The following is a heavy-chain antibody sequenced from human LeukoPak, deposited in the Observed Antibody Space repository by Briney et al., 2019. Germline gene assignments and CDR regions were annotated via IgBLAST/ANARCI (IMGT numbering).Heavy chain of an antibody. CDR1: GGTFSSYA. CDR3: AREGPYSGSYHGLDY. V-gene: IGHV1-69*04. J-gene: IGHJ4*02. Sequence: SVKVSCKASGGTFSSYAISWVRQAPGQGLEWMGRIIPILGIANYAQKFQGRVTITADKSTSTAYMELSSLGSEDTAVYYCAREGPYSGSYHGLDYWGQGTLVTVSS. D-gene: IGHD1-26*01. CDR2: IIPILGIA.